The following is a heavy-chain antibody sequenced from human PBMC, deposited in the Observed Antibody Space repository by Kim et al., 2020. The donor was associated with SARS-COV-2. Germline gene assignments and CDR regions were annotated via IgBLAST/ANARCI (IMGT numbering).Heavy chain of an antibody. CDR1: GGSISSYY. CDR2: IYYSGST. D-gene: IGHD6-13*01. Sequence: SETLSLTCTVSGGSISSYYWSWIRQAPGKGLEWIGNIYYSGSTNYSPSLKSRVTISVDTSKNQFSLRLTSVTAADTAVYYCAKDATPNSNSWYSWFDPWGQGTLVTVSS. J-gene: IGHJ5*02. V-gene: IGHV4-59*01. CDR3: AKDATPNSNSWYSWFDP.